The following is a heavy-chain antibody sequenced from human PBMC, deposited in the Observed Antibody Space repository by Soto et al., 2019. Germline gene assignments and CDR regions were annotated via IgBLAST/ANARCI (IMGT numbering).Heavy chain of an antibody. CDR1: GDSISRYY. CDR2: IYYSGET. V-gene: IGHV4-59*01. D-gene: IGHD3-10*01. Sequence: SETLSLTCTVSGDSISRYYWSWIRLSPGKGLEWIGYIYYSGETNYNPSVKSRVTISVDRAKNQFSLKLSSVTAADTAVYYCARDQGGEFLKGSGMDVWGQGTTVT. CDR3: ARDQGGEFLKGSGMDV. J-gene: IGHJ6*01.